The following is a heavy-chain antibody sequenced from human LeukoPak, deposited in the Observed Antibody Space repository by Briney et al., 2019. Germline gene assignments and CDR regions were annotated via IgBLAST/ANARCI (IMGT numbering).Heavy chain of an antibody. D-gene: IGHD4-17*01. CDR1: GFTFSSYS. CDR3: ARVRTVTYYYGMDV. V-gene: IGHV3-48*04. J-gene: IGHJ6*02. Sequence: PGGSLRLSFAASGFTFSSYSMNWVRQAPGKGLEWVSYISSSSSTIYYADSVKGRFTISRDNAKNSLYLQMNSLRAEDTAVYYCARVRTVTYYYGMDVWGQGATVTVSS. CDR2: ISSSSSTI.